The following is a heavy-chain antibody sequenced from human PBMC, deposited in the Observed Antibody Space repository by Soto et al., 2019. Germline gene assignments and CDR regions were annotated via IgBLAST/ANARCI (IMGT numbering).Heavy chain of an antibody. CDR3: AKGGGSAYFIGSRCHGLWVFDL. D-gene: IGHD2-2*01. CDR1: GFTFSSYY. Sequence: PGGSMRLSCAASGFTFSSYYMHWVRQAPGKGLEWVAVISYDGSKKYYADSVKGRFTISRDNSKNTLYLQMNSLSAEDMAVYHCAKGGGSAYFIGSRCHGLWVFDLWGPGTLVNV. V-gene: IGHV3-30*18. CDR2: ISYDGSKK. J-gene: IGHJ5*02.